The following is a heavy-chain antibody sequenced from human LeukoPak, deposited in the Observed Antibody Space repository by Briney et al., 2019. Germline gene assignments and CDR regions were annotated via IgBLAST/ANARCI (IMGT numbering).Heavy chain of an antibody. CDR1: GFTFSDYY. Sequence: GGSLRLSCAASGFTFSDYYMGWVRQAPGKGLEWVGRTRNKANSYTTEYAASVKGRFTISRDNSKNSLYLHMNSLKTEDTAVYYCARRSRDGYNYDYWGQGTLVTVSS. D-gene: IGHD5-24*01. V-gene: IGHV3-72*01. CDR3: ARRSRDGYNYDY. J-gene: IGHJ4*02. CDR2: TRNKANSYTT.